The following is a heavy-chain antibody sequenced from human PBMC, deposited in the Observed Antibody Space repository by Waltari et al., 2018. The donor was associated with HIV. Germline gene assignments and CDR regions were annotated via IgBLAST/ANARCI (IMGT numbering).Heavy chain of an antibody. CDR1: GYTFTGYY. D-gene: IGHD3-22*01. Sequence: QVQLVQSGAEVKKPGASVKVSCKASGYTFTGYYMHWVRQAPGQGLEWMGWINPNSGGTNYAQKFQGRVTMTRDTSISTAYMELSRLRSDDTAVYYCARDCGDYYDSSGYCNWFDPWGQGTLVTVSS. J-gene: IGHJ5*02. V-gene: IGHV1-2*02. CDR3: ARDCGDYYDSSGYCNWFDP. CDR2: INPNSGGT.